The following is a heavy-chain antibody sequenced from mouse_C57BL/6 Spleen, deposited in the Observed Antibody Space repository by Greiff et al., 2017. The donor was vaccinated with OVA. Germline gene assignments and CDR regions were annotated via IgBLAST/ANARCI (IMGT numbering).Heavy chain of an antibody. CDR3: ARSGGLRRGDYFDY. CDR2: IDPSDSYT. V-gene: IGHV1-50*01. Sequence: QVHLKQPGAELVKPGASVKLSCKASGYTFTSYWMQWVKQRPGQGLEWIGEIDPSDSYTNYNQKFKGKATLTVDTSSSTAYMQLSSLTSEDSAVYYCARSGGLRRGDYFDYWGQGTTLTVSP. CDR1: GYTFTSYW. J-gene: IGHJ2*01. D-gene: IGHD2-4*01.